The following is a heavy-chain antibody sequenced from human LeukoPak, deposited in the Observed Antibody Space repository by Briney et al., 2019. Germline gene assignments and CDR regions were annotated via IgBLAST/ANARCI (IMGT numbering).Heavy chain of an antibody. CDR1: GDSISSYS. V-gene: IGHV4-59*01. D-gene: IGHD7-27*01. Sequence: SETLPLTRTVSGDSISSYSGTWIRQPPGKELQYIGHVYSIGYAYYNPSLKSRITISLDTSKNQFSLKLTSVIAADTAVYYCTNYRSNWGSGWYFDRSGRGTLVTVSS. CDR2: VYSIGYA. CDR3: TNYRSNWGSGWYFDR. J-gene: IGHJ2*01.